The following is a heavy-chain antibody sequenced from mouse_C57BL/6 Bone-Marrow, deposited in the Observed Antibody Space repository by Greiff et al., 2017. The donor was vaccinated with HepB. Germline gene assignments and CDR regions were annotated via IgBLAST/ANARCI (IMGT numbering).Heavy chain of an antibody. CDR2: IDPETGGT. Sequence: QVQLQQSGAELVRPGASVTLSCKASGYTFTDYEMHWVKQTPVHGLEWIGAIDPETGGTAYNQKFKGKAILTADKSSSTAYMELRSLTSEDSAVYYCTRPLCYGYYFDYWGQGTTLTVSS. CDR1: GYTFTDYE. CDR3: TRPLCYGYYFDY. D-gene: IGHD1-1*01. V-gene: IGHV1-15*01. J-gene: IGHJ2*01.